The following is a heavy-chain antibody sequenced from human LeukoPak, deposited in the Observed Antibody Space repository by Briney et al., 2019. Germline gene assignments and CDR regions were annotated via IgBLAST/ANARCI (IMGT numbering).Heavy chain of an antibody. Sequence: GGSLRLSCAASGFTFSSYSMNWVRQAPGKGLEWVSSISSSSSYIYYADSVKGRFTISRDYSRNTVYLQLNNLRVEDTAIYYCARASWISTADAVCWGQGTQVTVSS. CDR2: ISSSSSYI. V-gene: IGHV3-21*04. CDR1: GFTFSSYS. D-gene: IGHD2-2*03. CDR3: ARASWISTADAVC. J-gene: IGHJ4*02.